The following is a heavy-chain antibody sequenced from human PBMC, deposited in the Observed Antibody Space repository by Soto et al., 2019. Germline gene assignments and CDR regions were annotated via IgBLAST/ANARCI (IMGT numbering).Heavy chain of an antibody. D-gene: IGHD3-10*01. CDR1: SGSISSSNW. CDR2: IYHSGST. Sequence: SATLSLTCAVSSGSISSSNWWSWVRQPLGKGLEWIGEIYHSGSTNYNPSLKSRVTISVDTSKNQFSLKLSSVTAADTAVYYCAREGVWFGTYYYMDFWGKGTTVTVSS. CDR3: AREGVWFGTYYYMDF. J-gene: IGHJ6*03. V-gene: IGHV4-4*02.